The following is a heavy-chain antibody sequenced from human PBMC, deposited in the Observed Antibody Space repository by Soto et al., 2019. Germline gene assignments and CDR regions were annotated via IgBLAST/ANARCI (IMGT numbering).Heavy chain of an antibody. CDR1: GDSVSSNSAA. V-gene: IGHV6-1*01. D-gene: IGHD2-2*02. Sequence: PSRTLSLRCAISGDSVSSNSAAWNWIRQSPSRGLEWLGRTYYRSKWYNDYAVSVKSRITINPDTSKNQFSLQLNSVTPEDTAVYYCARGPSAGVPAAIDHWGQGTLVTVSS. CDR2: TYYRSKWYN. CDR3: ARGPSAGVPAAIDH. J-gene: IGHJ4*02.